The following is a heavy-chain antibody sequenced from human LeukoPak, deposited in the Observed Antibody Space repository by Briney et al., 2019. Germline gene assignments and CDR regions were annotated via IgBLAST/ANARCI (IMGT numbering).Heavy chain of an antibody. CDR1: GYTFTSYG. Sequence: ASVKVSCKASGYTFTSYGISWVRQAPGQGLEWMGCISAYNGNTNYAQKLQGRVTMTTDTSTSTAYMELRSLRSDDTAVYYCARGHSSSWYDSYYYYTDVWGKETTVTVSS. CDR2: ISAYNGNT. D-gene: IGHD6-13*01. J-gene: IGHJ6*03. V-gene: IGHV1-18*01. CDR3: ARGHSSSWYDSYYYYTDV.